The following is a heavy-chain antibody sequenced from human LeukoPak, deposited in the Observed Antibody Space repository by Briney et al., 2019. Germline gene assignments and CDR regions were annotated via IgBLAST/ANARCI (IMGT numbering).Heavy chain of an antibody. CDR1: GFTFSSYS. V-gene: IGHV3-48*04. CDR3: ARGDPGAFDI. CDR2: ISSSSSTI. Sequence: GGSLRLSCAASGFTFSSYSMNWVRQAPGKGLEWVSYISSSSSTIYYADSAKGRFTISRDNAKNSLYLQMNSLRAEDTAVYYCARGDPGAFDIWGQGTMVTVSS. J-gene: IGHJ3*02.